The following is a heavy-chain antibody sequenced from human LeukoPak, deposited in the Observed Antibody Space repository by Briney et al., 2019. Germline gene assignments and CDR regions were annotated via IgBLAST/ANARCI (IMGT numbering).Heavy chain of an antibody. V-gene: IGHV1-8*03. Sequence: ASVKVSCKASGYTFTSYDINWVRQATGQGLEWMGWMNPNSGNTGYAQKFQGRVTITRNTSISTAYMELSSLRAEDTAVYYCARDTYYDFWSGYPQYYFDYWGQGTLVTVSS. J-gene: IGHJ4*02. CDR1: GYTFTSYD. CDR3: ARDTYYDFWSGYPQYYFDY. CDR2: MNPNSGNT. D-gene: IGHD3-3*01.